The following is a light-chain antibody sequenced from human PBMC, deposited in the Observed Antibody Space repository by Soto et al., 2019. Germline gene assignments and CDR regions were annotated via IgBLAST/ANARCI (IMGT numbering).Light chain of an antibody. CDR2: DAS. CDR3: QQYDDHPFT. J-gene: IGKJ5*01. CDR1: QDISHY. V-gene: IGKV1-33*01. Sequence: DIQMTQSPSSLSASVGDTVTITCQASQDISHYLKWYQQKPGKAPKLLIYDASNLQPGVPSRFRGSGSGTEFSLTITSLQPEDVATYYCQQYDDHPFTFGQGTHLKIK.